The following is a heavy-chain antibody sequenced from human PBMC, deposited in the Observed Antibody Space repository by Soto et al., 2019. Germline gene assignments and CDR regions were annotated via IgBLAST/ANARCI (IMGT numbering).Heavy chain of an antibody. V-gene: IGHV3-33*01. J-gene: IGHJ5*02. CDR2: LWSDGTNK. D-gene: IGHD5-12*01. CDR3: ARGPGWRRSVDP. CDR1: GFTFSAYA. Sequence: QVQLVESGGGVVQPGRSLRLSCAASGFTFSAYAMHWVRQAPGEGLEWVAVLWSDGTNKYYADSVKGRFTISRDNSNSTLFLQMNLLRADDTAVYYCARGPGWRRSVDPWGQGTLVTVSS.